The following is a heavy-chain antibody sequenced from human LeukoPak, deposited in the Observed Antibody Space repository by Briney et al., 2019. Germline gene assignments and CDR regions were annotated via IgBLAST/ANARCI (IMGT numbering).Heavy chain of an antibody. CDR1: GFSVRSSY. J-gene: IGHJ4*02. CDR2: IYTSDST. Sequence: GGSLRLSCEASGFSVRSSYMSWVRQAPGKGLEWVSVIYTSDSTHYADSVKGRFIISGDNSRNTLYLQMNSLRAEDTAVYYCARGASCGGDCYPHWGQGTLVTVSS. D-gene: IGHD2-21*02. CDR3: ARGASCGGDCYPH. V-gene: IGHV3-53*01.